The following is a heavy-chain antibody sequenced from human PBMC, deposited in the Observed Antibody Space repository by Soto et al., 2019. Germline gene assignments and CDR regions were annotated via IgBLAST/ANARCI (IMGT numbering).Heavy chain of an antibody. CDR2: ISSSSSYI. CDR1: GFTFSSYW. D-gene: IGHD2-2*01. V-gene: IGHV3-21*01. J-gene: IGHJ4*02. Sequence: GGSLRLSCAASGFTFSSYWMHWVRQTPEKGLVWVSYISSSSSYIYYADSVKGRVTIPRDNAKNSLFLQMNSLRAEDTAVYYCARGSSSRRPFDYWGQGTPVTVSS. CDR3: ARGSSSRRPFDY.